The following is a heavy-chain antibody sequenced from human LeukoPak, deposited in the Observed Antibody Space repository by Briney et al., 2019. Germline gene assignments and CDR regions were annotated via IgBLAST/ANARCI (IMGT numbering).Heavy chain of an antibody. CDR2: ISHDGKIK. CDR1: GFIFSTYG. Sequence: PGGSLRLSCAASGFIFSTYGMHWVRQAPGKGLEWVTLISHDGKIKCDADSVKGRFTISRDNSKNTLYLQMNSLRAEDTAVYYCAKEGLEMATITSYYYYGMDVWGQGTTVTVSS. V-gene: IGHV3-30*04. CDR3: AKEGLEMATITSYYYYGMDV. D-gene: IGHD5-24*01. J-gene: IGHJ6*02.